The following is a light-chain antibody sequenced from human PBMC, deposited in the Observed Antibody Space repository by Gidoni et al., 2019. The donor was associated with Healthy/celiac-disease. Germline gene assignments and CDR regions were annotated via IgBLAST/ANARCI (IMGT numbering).Light chain of an antibody. J-gene: IGKJ2*03. CDR3: QQYNSISRG. CDR1: PSISSW. CDR2: KSS. Sequence: DIQMTQSPSTLSASVGDRVTITCRASPSISSWLAWYQHKPEKAPKLLIYKSSSLESGVPSRFSHIGSRPEFTLTISSLQPDDFATYYCQQYNSISRGFGQGTKLDI. V-gene: IGKV1-5*03.